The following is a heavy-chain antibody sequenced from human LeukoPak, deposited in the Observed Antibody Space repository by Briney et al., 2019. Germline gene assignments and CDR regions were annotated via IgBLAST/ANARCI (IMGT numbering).Heavy chain of an antibody. CDR2: ISYDGSNK. CDR3: ARDKTYYDFWSGPHY. V-gene: IGHV3-30-3*01. CDR1: GFTFSSYA. D-gene: IGHD3-3*01. J-gene: IGHJ4*02. Sequence: PGGSLRLSCAASGFTFSSYAMHWVRQAPGKGLEWVAVISYDGSNKYYADSVKGRFTISRDNSRNTLYLQMNSLRAEDTAVYYCARDKTYYDFWSGPHYWGQGTLVTVSS.